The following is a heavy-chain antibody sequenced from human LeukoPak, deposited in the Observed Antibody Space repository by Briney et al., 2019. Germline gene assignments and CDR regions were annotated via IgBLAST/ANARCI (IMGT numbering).Heavy chain of an antibody. V-gene: IGHV3-20*04. Sequence: GGSLRLSCAASGFTFDDYGMSWVRQAPGKGLEWVSGINWNGGSTGYADPVKGRFTISRDNAKNSLYLQMNSLRAEDTALYYCARRAGYCSSTSCSFDYWGQGTLVTVSS. CDR1: GFTFDDYG. CDR3: ARRAGYCSSTSCSFDY. D-gene: IGHD2-2*01. CDR2: INWNGGST. J-gene: IGHJ4*02.